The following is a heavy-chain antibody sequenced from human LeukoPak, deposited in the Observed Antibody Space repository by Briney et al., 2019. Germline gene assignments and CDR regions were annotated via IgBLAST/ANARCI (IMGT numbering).Heavy chain of an antibody. CDR2: IYYSGST. CDR1: GGSISSYY. V-gene: IGHV4-59*01. J-gene: IGHJ3*02. D-gene: IGHD3-10*01. CDR3: ARYITHYDAFDI. Sequence: SETLSLTCTVSGGSISSYYWSWIRQPPGKGLEWIGYIYYSGSTYYNPSLKSRVTISVDTSKNQFSLKLSSVTAADTAVYYCARYITHYDAFDIWGQGTMVTVSS.